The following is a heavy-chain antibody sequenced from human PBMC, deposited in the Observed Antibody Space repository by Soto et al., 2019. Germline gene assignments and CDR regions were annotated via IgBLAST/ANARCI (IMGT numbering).Heavy chain of an antibody. J-gene: IGHJ4*02. V-gene: IGHV1-3*01. CDR3: ARSYGDYGIDY. Sequence: ASVKVSCKASGYTFTSYAVHWVRQAPGQRLEWMGWINAGDGNTKYSQKFQDRVTFTRDTSASTAYMELSSLRSEDTAVYYCARSYGDYGIDYWGQGTLVTVSS. D-gene: IGHD4-17*01. CDR1: GYTFTSYA. CDR2: INAGDGNT.